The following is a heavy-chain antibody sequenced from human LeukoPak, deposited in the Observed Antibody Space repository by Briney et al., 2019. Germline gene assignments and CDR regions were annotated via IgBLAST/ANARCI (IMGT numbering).Heavy chain of an antibody. CDR2: INWNGGST. J-gene: IGHJ4*02. V-gene: IGHV3-20*04. CDR3: ARTRDYYDSSGYWFDY. D-gene: IGHD3-22*01. CDR1: GFTFYDYG. Sequence: GGSLRLSCAASGFTFYDYGMSWVRRAPGKGLEWVSGINWNGGSTGYADSVKGRFTISRDNAKNSLYLQMNSLRAEDTALYYCARTRDYYDSSGYWFDYWGQGTLVTVSS.